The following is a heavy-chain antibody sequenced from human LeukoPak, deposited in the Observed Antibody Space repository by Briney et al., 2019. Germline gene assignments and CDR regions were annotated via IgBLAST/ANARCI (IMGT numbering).Heavy chain of an antibody. Sequence: PGGSLRLSCAASGFTFSSYTMNWVRQAPGKGLEWVSGITGSGGSTYYADSVKGRFTISRDNAKNSLYLQMNSLRAEDTAVYYCAGGYSSVLAVFDYWGQGTLVTVSS. CDR3: AGGYSSVLAVFDY. CDR1: GFTFSSYT. D-gene: IGHD6-19*01. CDR2: ITGSGGST. V-gene: IGHV3-23*01. J-gene: IGHJ4*02.